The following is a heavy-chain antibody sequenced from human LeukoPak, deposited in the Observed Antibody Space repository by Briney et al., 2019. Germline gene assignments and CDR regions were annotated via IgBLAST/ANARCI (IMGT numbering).Heavy chain of an antibody. V-gene: IGHV3-23*01. CDR3: AKTPGGYYDILTGYYPFDY. CDR2: ISGSGSST. D-gene: IGHD3-9*01. Sequence: GGSLRLSCAASGFTFSSYAMSWVRQAPGKGLEWVSVISGSGSSTYYADSVKGRFTISRDNSKNTLYLQMNSLRVEDTAVYYCAKTPGGYYDILTGYYPFDYWGQGTLVTVSS. J-gene: IGHJ4*02. CDR1: GFTFSSYA.